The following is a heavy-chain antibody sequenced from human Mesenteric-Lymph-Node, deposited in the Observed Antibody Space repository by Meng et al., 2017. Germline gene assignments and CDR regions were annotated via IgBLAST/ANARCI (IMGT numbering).Heavy chain of an antibody. Sequence: QAQLQQWGAGLLRPSETLSLTCGVSGGGFKGYYWSWIRQPPGKGLEWIAEINHSGNTNYNPSLKSRVTISVDRSNNQFSLRLKSVSAADTAVYYCARGRFGDAANSYNWFDPWGQGTLVTVSS. V-gene: IGHV4-34*01. D-gene: IGHD3-10*01. CDR3: ARGRFGDAANSYNWFDP. CDR2: INHSGNT. CDR1: GGGFKGYY. J-gene: IGHJ5*02.